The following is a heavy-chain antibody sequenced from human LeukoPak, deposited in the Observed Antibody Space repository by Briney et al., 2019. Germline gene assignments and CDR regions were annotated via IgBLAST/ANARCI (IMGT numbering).Heavy chain of an antibody. CDR1: GGSVSSGSYY. CDR3: ARSFGSGSYFFDY. V-gene: IGHV4-61*01. Sequence: SETLSLTCTVSGGSVSSGSYYWSWIRQPPGKGLEWIGYIYYSGSTNYNPSLKSRVTISVDTSRNQFSLKLSPVTAADTAVYYCARSFGSGSYFFDYWGQGTLVTVSS. CDR2: IYYSGST. D-gene: IGHD3-10*01. J-gene: IGHJ4*02.